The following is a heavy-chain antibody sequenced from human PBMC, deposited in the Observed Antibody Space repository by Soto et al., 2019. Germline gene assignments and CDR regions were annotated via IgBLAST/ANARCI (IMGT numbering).Heavy chain of an antibody. CDR3: ARYQSGVYYDSSGYYDY. V-gene: IGHV3-30*04. D-gene: IGHD3-22*01. CDR2: ISYDGSNK. J-gene: IGHJ4*02. Sequence: GGSLRLSCAASGFTFSSYAMHWVRQAPGKGLEWVAVISYDGSNKYYADSVKGRFTISRDNSKNTLYLQMNSLRAEDTAVYYCARYQSGVYYDSSGYYDYWGQGTLVTVSS. CDR1: GFTFSSYA.